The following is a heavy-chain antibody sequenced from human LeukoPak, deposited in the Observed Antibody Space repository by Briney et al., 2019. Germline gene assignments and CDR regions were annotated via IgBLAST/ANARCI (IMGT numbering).Heavy chain of an antibody. D-gene: IGHD2-2*01. Sequence: ASVKVSCKASGYTFTGYYMHWVRQAPGQGLEWMGWINPNSGSTNYAQKFQGRVTMTRDTSISTAYMELSRLRSDDTAVYYCARVLSKYCSSTSCYLSYWGQGTLVTVSS. CDR1: GYTFTGYY. CDR2: INPNSGST. CDR3: ARVLSKYCSSTSCYLSY. V-gene: IGHV1-2*02. J-gene: IGHJ4*02.